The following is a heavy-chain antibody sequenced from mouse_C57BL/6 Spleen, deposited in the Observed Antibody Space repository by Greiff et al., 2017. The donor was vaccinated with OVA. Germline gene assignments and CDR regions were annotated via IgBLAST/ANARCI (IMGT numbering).Heavy chain of an antibody. J-gene: IGHJ1*03. Sequence: EVQVVESEGGLVQPGSSMKLSCTASGFTFSDYYMAWVRQVPEKGLEWVANINYDGSSTYYLDSLKSRFIISRDNAKNILYLQMSSLKSEDTATYYCAREGGSSQYWYFDVWGTGTTVTVSS. V-gene: IGHV5-16*01. CDR2: INYDGSST. D-gene: IGHD1-1*01. CDR1: GFTFSDYY. CDR3: AREGGSSQYWYFDV.